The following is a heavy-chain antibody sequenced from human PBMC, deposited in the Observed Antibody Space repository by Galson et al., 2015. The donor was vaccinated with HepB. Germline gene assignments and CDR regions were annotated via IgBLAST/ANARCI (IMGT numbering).Heavy chain of an antibody. CDR1: GFTFDNFA. CDR3: ARVAEGAAMRFNYYDC. Sequence: SLRLSCAASGFTFDNFALSWVRQAPGKGLECVSTMSGSRFSPWYADSVKGRFTISRDSSKNTVYLQMSSLRTEDTAVYYCARVAEGAAMRFNYYDCWGQGTLVSVSS. V-gene: IGHV3-23*01. D-gene: IGHD2-2*01. J-gene: IGHJ4*02. CDR2: MSGSRFSP.